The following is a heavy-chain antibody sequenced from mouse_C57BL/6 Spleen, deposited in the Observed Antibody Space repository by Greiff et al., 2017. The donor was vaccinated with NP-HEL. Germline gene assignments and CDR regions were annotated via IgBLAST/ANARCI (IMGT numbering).Heavy chain of an antibody. J-gene: IGHJ2*01. CDR1: GYTFTDYY. CDR2: INPNNGGT. D-gene: IGHD2-4*01. Sequence: EVKLQQSGPELVKPGASVKISCKASGYTFTDYYMNWVKQSHGKSLEWIGDINPNNGGTSYNQKFKGKATLTVDKSSSTAYMELRSLTSEDSAVYYCARRGYDYDPDYWGQGTTLTVSS. CDR3: ARRGYDYDPDY. V-gene: IGHV1-26*01.